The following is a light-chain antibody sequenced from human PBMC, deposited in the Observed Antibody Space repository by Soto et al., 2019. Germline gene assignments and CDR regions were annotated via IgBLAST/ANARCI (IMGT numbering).Light chain of an antibody. CDR3: TSYTGSGTLV. Sequence: QSALTQPASVSGSPGQSITISCTGTTSDVGGYNYVSWHQQHPGKAPKLMIYDVINRPSGVSNRFSGSKSDNTASLTISGFQAEDEADYYCTSYTGSGTLVFGGGTKVTVL. V-gene: IGLV2-14*01. CDR2: DVI. CDR1: TSDVGGYNY. J-gene: IGLJ1*01.